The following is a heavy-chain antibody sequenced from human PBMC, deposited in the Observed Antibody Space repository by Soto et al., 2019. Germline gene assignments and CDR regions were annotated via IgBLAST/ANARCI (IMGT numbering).Heavy chain of an antibody. CDR2: ISYDGSSK. CDR3: TADGGITVHPRAFDI. D-gene: IGHD1-26*01. CDR1: GFTFSNYG. J-gene: IGHJ3*02. Sequence: GGSLRLSCAASGFTFSNYGMYWVRQAPGKGLEWVAFISYDGSSKFYADPMKGRHTISRDNSKNTLYLQMNSLKTEDTAVYYCTADGGITVHPRAFDIWGQGTMVTVSS. V-gene: IGHV3-30*03.